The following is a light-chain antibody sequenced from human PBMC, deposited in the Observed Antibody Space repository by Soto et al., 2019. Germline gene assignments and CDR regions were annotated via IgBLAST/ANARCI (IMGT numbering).Light chain of an antibody. CDR1: QGINNY. V-gene: IGKV1-9*01. CDR2: DTS. J-gene: IGKJ4*01. Sequence: DIPLTQSPSFLSASVGDRVTITCRASQGINNYLAWYQQKPGKAPNLLIYDTSTLQSGVPSRFSGSGSGTEFTLTISSLQPEDFAAYYCQQANSYPLTFGGGTKVEIK. CDR3: QQANSYPLT.